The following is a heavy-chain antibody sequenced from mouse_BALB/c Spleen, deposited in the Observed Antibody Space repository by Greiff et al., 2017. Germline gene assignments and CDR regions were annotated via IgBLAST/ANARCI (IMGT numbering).Heavy chain of an antibody. J-gene: IGHJ3*01. CDR3: ARGGLRLFAY. D-gene: IGHD1-2*01. CDR1: GYTFTDYN. V-gene: IGHV1-18*01. Sequence: EVQVVESGPELVKPGASVKIPCKASGYTFTDYNMDWVKQSHGKSLEWIGDINPNNGGTIYNQKFKGKATLTVDKSSSTAYMELRSLTSEDTAVYYCARGGLRLFAYWGQGTLVTVSA. CDR2: INPNNGGT.